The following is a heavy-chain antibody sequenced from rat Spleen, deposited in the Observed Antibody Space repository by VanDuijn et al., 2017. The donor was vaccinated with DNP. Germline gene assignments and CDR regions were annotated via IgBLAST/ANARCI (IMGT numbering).Heavy chain of an antibody. CDR3: ASRIHTTGGY. CDR2: ITGSGGGT. D-gene: IGHD1-9*01. J-gene: IGHJ2*01. V-gene: IGHV5-31*01. CDR1: GFTFNDYW. Sequence: EVQLVESGGDLVQPGRSLKLSCVAFGFTFNDYWMAWIRQVPGKGLEWLGAITGSGGGTYYSGSVKGRFTISRDNTKSTLYLQMNSLRSEDTATYYFASRIHTTGGYWGQGVMVTVSS.